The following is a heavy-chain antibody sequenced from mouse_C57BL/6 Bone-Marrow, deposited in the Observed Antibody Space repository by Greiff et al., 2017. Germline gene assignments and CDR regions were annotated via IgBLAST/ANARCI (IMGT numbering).Heavy chain of an antibody. CDR3: AREAYYYGSSYYAMDY. J-gene: IGHJ4*01. Sequence: QVQLQQPGAELVKPGASVKMSCKASGYTFTSYWITWVKQRPGQGLEWIGDIYPGSGSTNYNEKFKSKATLTVDTSSSTAYMQLRSLTSEDAAVYYCAREAYYYGSSYYAMDYGGQGTSVTVSS. CDR1: GYTFTSYW. V-gene: IGHV1-55*01. D-gene: IGHD1-1*01. CDR2: IYPGSGST.